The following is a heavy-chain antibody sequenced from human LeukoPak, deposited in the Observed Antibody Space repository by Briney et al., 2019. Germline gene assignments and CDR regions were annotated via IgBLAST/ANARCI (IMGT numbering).Heavy chain of an antibody. J-gene: IGHJ3*02. CDR3: AKDSSEGYYDILTGYYFDAFDI. CDR2: K. V-gene: IGHV3-30*02. D-gene: IGHD3-9*01. Sequence: KYYADSVKGRFTISRDNSKNTLYLQMNSLRAEDTAVYYCAKDSSEGYYDILTGYYFDAFDIWGQGTMVTVSS.